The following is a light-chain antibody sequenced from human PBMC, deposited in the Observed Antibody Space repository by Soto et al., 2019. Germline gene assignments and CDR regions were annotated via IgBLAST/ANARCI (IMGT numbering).Light chain of an antibody. CDR1: QDIKSN. Sequence: DIRMTQSPSSLSASVGDRVTITCQARQDIKSNLNWFQQKSGKAPRLLVYDASNLETGVTSRFSGSGSGTDFTFTIRSLQPEDTATYFCQQYDNFPFTFGPGTKVDI. CDR3: QQYDNFPFT. V-gene: IGKV1-33*01. CDR2: DAS. J-gene: IGKJ3*01.